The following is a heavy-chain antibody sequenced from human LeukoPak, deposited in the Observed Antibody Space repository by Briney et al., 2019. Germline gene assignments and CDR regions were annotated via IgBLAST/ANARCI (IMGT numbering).Heavy chain of an antibody. D-gene: IGHD6-13*01. CDR3: ARGKQLTPDY. CDR1: GFTFSNYS. Sequence: GGSLRLSCAASGFTFSNYSLNWVRQAPGKGLEYVSGISSDGGSTFYANSVKGRFTISRDNSKNNLYLQMGSLRAEDMAVYYCARGKQLTPDYWGQGTLVTVSS. CDR2: ISSDGGST. V-gene: IGHV3-64*01. J-gene: IGHJ4*02.